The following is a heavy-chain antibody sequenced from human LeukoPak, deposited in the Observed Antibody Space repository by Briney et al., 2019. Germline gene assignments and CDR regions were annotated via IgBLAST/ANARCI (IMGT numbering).Heavy chain of an antibody. V-gene: IGHV3-9*01. D-gene: IGHD6-13*01. Sequence: GGSLRLSCAASGFTFDDYAMRWVREAPGKGLEWVSGISWNSGSIGYADSVKGRFTISRDNAKNSLYLQMNSLRAEDTALYYCAKDSGSSWYWGDFDYWGQGTLVTVSS. CDR3: AKDSGSSWYWGDFDY. J-gene: IGHJ4*02. CDR1: GFTFDDYA. CDR2: ISWNSGSI.